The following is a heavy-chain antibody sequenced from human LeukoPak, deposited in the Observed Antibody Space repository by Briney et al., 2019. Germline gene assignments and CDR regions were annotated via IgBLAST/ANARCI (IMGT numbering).Heavy chain of an antibody. Sequence: GGSLRLSCAASGFTFSSYSMNWVRQAPGKGLEWVSSISSSSSYIYHADSVKGRFTISRDNAKNSLYLQVNSLRAEDTAVYYCAREIALAGLNDYWGQGTLVTVSS. CDR1: GFTFSSYS. D-gene: IGHD6-19*01. J-gene: IGHJ4*02. CDR3: AREIALAGLNDY. V-gene: IGHV3-21*01. CDR2: ISSSSSYI.